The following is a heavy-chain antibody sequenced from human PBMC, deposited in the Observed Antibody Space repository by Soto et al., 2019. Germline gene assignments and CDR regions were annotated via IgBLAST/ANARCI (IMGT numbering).Heavy chain of an antibody. D-gene: IGHD4-17*01. CDR1: GFRIRIDG. J-gene: IGHJ6*02. CDR2: ISDDGRNT. CDR3: AKDARGNGDVTDSYNGMAV. Sequence: QAQLVESGGGVVQPGRSLRLSCEVSGFRIRIDGVHWVRQALGRGLEWVALISDDGRNTFYPDSVNGRVSISRDNYKNTVYLQMNSLSAEDTAVYYCAKDARGNGDVTDSYNGMAVGSQGTTFTVSS. V-gene: IGHV3-30*18.